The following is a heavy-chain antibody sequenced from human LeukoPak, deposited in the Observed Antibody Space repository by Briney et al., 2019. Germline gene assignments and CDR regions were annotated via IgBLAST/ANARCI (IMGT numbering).Heavy chain of an antibody. CDR3: TTDQLEPTHYYYYMDV. V-gene: IGHV3-15*01. D-gene: IGHD1-1*01. CDR1: GFTVSKAW. CDR2: IKSKSNSETT. Sequence: GGSLRLSCAASGFTVSKAWMRWVRQAPGKGLEWVGRIKSKSNSETTEYAAPVKGRFTISRDDSKNTLYLQMNSLKTEDTAVYYCTTDQLEPTHYYYYMDVWGKGTTVTVSS. J-gene: IGHJ6*03.